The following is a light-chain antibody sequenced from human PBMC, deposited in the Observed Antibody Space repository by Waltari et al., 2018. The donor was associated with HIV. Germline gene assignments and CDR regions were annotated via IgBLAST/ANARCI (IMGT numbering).Light chain of an antibody. J-gene: IGKJ4*01. CDR2: WAS. V-gene: IGKV4-1*01. Sequence: DIVITQSPESLTVSLGERATINCKSSQRVLYSSNNKNYLAWYQQKPGQPPNLLMYWASTRESGVPDRFSGSGSGTDFTLTISTLQAEDVAVYYCQQYYSSPLTFGGGTKVEIK. CDR1: QRVLYSSNNKNY. CDR3: QQYYSSPLT.